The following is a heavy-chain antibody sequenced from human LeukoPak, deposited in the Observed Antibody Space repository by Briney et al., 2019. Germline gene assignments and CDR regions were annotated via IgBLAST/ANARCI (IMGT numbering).Heavy chain of an antibody. D-gene: IGHD6-13*01. CDR3: ARDIIAPGSLLYFDF. V-gene: IGHV3-30*03. Sequence: GGSLRLSCAASGFTFSSYGMHWVRQAPGRGLEWVAVISYDGSNKYYADSVKGRFTISRDNAKNSLYLQMNSLGAEDTAVYYCARDIIAPGSLLYFDFWGPGTLVTVSS. J-gene: IGHJ4*02. CDR2: ISYDGSNK. CDR1: GFTFSSYG.